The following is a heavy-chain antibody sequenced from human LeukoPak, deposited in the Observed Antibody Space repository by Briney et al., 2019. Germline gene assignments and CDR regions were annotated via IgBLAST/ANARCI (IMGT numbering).Heavy chain of an antibody. CDR2: IIPIFGTA. CDR3: ARDRYYDSSGYYYGPGWYFDL. V-gene: IGHV1-69*13. J-gene: IGHJ2*01. Sequence: SVKVSCKASGGTFSSYAISWVRQAPGQGLECMGGIIPIFGTANYAQKFQGRVTITADESTSTAYMELSSLRSEDTAVYYCARDRYYDSSGYYYGPGWYFDLWGRGTLVTVSS. CDR1: GGTFSSYA. D-gene: IGHD3-22*01.